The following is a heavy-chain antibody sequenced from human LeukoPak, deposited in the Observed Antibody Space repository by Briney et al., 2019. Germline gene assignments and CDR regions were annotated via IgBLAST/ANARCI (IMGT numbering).Heavy chain of an antibody. Sequence: SETLSLTCTVSGGSVVSDNSYWNWIRQPAGKGLEWIGRIYADGSSTYNPSLKSRVTILVDTSKNQFSLRLSSMTAADTAVYYCARGYYYRTWGLGTLVTVSS. CDR2: IYADGSS. CDR1: GGSVVSDNSY. D-gene: IGHD3-10*01. V-gene: IGHV4-61*02. J-gene: IGHJ4*02. CDR3: ARGYYYRT.